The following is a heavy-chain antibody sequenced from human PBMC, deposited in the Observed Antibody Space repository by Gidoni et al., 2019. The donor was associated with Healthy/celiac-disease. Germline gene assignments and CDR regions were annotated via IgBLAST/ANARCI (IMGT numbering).Heavy chain of an antibody. V-gene: IGHV4-34*01. CDR1: GGSFSGYY. CDR3: ARFIAGVVIIPGYAFDI. D-gene: IGHD3-3*01. Sequence: QVQLQQWGAGLLKPSETLSLTCAVYGGSFSGYYWSWIRQPPGKGLEWIGEINHSGSTNYNPSLKSRVTISVDTSKNQFSLKLSSVTAADTAVYYCARFIAGVVIIPGYAFDIWGQGTMVTVSS. J-gene: IGHJ3*02. CDR2: INHSGST.